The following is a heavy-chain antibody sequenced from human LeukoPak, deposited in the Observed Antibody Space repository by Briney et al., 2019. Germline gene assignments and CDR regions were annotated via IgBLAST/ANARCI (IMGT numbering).Heavy chain of an antibody. CDR2: ISYDGSNK. D-gene: IGHD6-13*01. CDR1: GFTFSSYG. J-gene: IGHJ4*02. V-gene: IGHV3-30*18. CDR3: AKVPIAAAGTIAIDY. Sequence: GGSLRLSCAASGFTFSSYGMHWVRQAPGKGLEWVAVISYDGSNKYYADFVKGRFTISRDNSKNTLYPQMNSLRAGDTAVYYCAKVPIAAAGTIAIDYWGQGTLVTVSS.